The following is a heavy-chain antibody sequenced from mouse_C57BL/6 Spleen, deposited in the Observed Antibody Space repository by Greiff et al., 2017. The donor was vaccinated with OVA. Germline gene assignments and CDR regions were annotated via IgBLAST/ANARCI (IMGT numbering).Heavy chain of an antibody. D-gene: IGHD2-4*01. Sequence: VKLMESGAELVKPGASVKISCKASGYAFSSYWMNWVKQRPGKGLEWIGQIYPGDGDTNYNGKFKGKATLTADKSSSTAYMQLSSLTSEDSAVYFCARYDYDGAWFAYWGQGTLVTVSA. J-gene: IGHJ3*01. CDR1: GYAFSSYW. CDR3: ARYDYDGAWFAY. CDR2: IYPGDGDT. V-gene: IGHV1-80*01.